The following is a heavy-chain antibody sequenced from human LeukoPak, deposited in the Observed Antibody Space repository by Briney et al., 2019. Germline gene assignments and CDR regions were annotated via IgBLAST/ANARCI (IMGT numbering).Heavy chain of an antibody. CDR2: IIPILGIA. Sequence: AASVKVSCKASGGTFSSYAISWVRQAAGQGREGMGRIIPILGIANYAQKFQGRVTITADKSTSTAYMELSSLRSEDTAVYYCARSGYSSGWYDYWGQGTLVTVSS. D-gene: IGHD6-19*01. CDR1: GGTFSSYA. J-gene: IGHJ4*02. CDR3: ARSGYSSGWYDY. V-gene: IGHV1-69*04.